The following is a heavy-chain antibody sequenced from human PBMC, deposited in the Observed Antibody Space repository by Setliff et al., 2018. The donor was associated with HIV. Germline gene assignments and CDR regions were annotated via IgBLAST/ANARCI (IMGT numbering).Heavy chain of an antibody. J-gene: IGHJ5*02. Sequence: PSETLSLTCTVSGDSFNNYYCNWIRQVPGRGLKWIAYMSYNGEANYNPSLRSRVTISVDTAKEQFSLRLSSVTAADTAVYYCTRLPRIGMSGSFGWFDPWGQGTLVTVSS. CDR1: GDSFNNYY. CDR2: MSYNGEA. CDR3: TRLPRIGMSGSFGWFDP. V-gene: IGHV4-59*08. D-gene: IGHD6-19*01.